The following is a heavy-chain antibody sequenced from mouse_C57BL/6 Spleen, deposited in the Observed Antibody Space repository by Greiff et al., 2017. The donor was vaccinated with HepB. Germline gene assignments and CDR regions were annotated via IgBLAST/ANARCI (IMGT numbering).Heavy chain of an antibody. CDR1: GYTFPSYW. CDR2: IDPSDSET. V-gene: IGHV1-52*01. J-gene: IGHJ3*01. Sequence: QVQLQRPGAELVRPGSSVKLSCKASGYTFPSYWMPWVKQRPIQGLEWIGNIDPSDSETHYNPKFKDKATLTVDKSSSTAYMQRSSLPSENAAVYYCSRQGSSYAWFAYWGQGTLVTVSA. D-gene: IGHD1-1*01. CDR3: SRQGSSYAWFAY.